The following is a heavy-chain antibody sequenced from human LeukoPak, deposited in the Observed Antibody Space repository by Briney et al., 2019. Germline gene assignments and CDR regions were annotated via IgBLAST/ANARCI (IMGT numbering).Heavy chain of an antibody. V-gene: IGHV3-74*01. CDR3: ARSGGTGFDP. J-gene: IGHJ5*02. D-gene: IGHD3/OR15-3a*01. Sequence: GGSLSLSCAVSGFTFSSYWMHWVRQAPGKGLMWVSHINNDGSNTRYADSVKGRFTTSRDNAKNTLYLQMKSLRGEDTAVYYCARSGGTGFDPWGQGTLVTVSS. CDR2: INNDGSNT. CDR1: GFTFSSYW.